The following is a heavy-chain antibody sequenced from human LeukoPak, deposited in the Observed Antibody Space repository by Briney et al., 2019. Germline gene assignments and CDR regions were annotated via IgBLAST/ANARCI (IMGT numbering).Heavy chain of an antibody. CDR3: ARDPLRRFDC. V-gene: IGHV3-7*01. CDR1: GFTFSSYW. J-gene: IGHJ4*02. Sequence: GGSLRLSCAASGFTFSSYWMTWVRQAPGKGLERVADINHDGSETYYMDSVKGRFTISRDNAKNSLYLQMNSLRAEDTAVYYCARDPLRRFDCWGQGTLVTVSS. CDR2: INHDGSET.